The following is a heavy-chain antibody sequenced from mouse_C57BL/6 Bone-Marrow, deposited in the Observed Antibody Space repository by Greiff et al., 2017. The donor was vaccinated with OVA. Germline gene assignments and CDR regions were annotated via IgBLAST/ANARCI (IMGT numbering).Heavy chain of an antibody. V-gene: IGHV3-6*01. D-gene: IGHD2-4*01. Sequence: VQLQQSGPGLVKPSQSLSLTCSVTGYSITSGYYWNWIRQFPGNKLEWMGYISYDGSNNYNPSLKNRISIPRDTSKNQFFLKLNSVTTEDTATYYCARVDYDYSYAMDYWGQGTSVTVSS. CDR3: ARVDYDYSYAMDY. CDR1: GYSITSGYY. CDR2: ISYDGSN. J-gene: IGHJ4*01.